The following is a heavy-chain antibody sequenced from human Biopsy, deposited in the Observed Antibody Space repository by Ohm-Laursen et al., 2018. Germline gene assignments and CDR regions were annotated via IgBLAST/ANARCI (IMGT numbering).Heavy chain of an antibody. D-gene: IGHD2/OR15-2a*01. CDR3: ARATNSTGWPYYYFYGMDV. V-gene: IGHV4-59*01. J-gene: IGHJ6*02. CDR1: GGSISSDY. CDR2: IYYSGST. Sequence: SETLSLTCTVSGGSISSDYWSWIRQTPGKGLEWIGYIYYSGSTNYNPSLKSRVTISVDTSKNQFSLRLNSVTAADTAVYYCARATNSTGWPYYYFYGMDVCGQGTTVTVSS.